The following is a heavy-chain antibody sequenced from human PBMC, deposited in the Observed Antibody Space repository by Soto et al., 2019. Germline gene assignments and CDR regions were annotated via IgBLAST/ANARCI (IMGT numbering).Heavy chain of an antibody. CDR3: ARREIQGPIDY. V-gene: IGHV4-28*01. D-gene: IGHD1-26*01. CDR2: IYYSGTT. J-gene: IGHJ4*02. Sequence: QVQLQESGPGLVKPSDTLSLTCAVSGYSISSSNWWGWIRQPPGKGLEWIGYIYYSGTTYYNPSLKXRVXMSVDTSKNQFSLTLTSVTAVDTAVYYCARREIQGPIDYWGQGTLVTVSS. CDR1: GYSISSSNW.